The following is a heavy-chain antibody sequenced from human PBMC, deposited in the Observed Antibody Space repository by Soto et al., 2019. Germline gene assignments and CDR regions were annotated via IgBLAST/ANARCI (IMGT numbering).Heavy chain of an antibody. Sequence: SETLSLTCTVSGGSISSSSYYWGWIRQPPGKGLEWIGSINYSGSTYYNPSLKSRVTISVDTSKNQFSLKLSSVTAADTAVYYCARVGSGYDSYYFDYWGQGTLVTVSS. D-gene: IGHD5-12*01. CDR3: ARVGSGYDSYYFDY. CDR2: INYSGST. CDR1: GGSISSSSYY. J-gene: IGHJ4*02. V-gene: IGHV4-39*01.